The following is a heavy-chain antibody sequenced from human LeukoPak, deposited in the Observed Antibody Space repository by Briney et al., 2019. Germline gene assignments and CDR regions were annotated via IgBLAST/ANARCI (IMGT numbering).Heavy chain of an antibody. D-gene: IGHD1-7*01. J-gene: IGHJ6*02. CDR1: GFTFSSYG. V-gene: IGHV3-30*18. CDR2: LSSVGSNK. CDR3: AKGNWNYVDYYYGMDV. Sequence: PGRSLRLSCAASGFTFSSYGMHWVRQAPGKGLEGVAVLSSVGSNKYYADSVKGRFTISRDNSKNTLYLQMNSLRAEDTAVYYCAKGNWNYVDYYYGMDVWGQGTTVTVCS.